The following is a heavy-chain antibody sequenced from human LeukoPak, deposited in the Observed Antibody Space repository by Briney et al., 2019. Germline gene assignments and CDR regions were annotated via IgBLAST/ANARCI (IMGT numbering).Heavy chain of an antibody. D-gene: IGHD3-9*01. Sequence: SETLSLTCTVSGGSISSGGYYWSWIRQHPGKGLEWIGYIYYSGSTYYNPSLKSRVTISVDTSKNQFSLKLSSVTAADTAVYYCARGHYDILTGYYTWYFDYWGQGTLVTVSS. CDR3: ARGHYDILTGYYTWYFDY. CDR1: GGSISSGGYY. CDR2: IYYSGST. V-gene: IGHV4-31*03. J-gene: IGHJ4*02.